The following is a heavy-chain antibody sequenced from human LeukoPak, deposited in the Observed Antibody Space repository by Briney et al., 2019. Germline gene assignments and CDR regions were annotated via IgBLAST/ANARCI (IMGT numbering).Heavy chain of an antibody. D-gene: IGHD1-26*01. CDR2: IYSGGST. CDR1: GGSVTSYY. Sequence: PSETLSLTCTVSGGSVTSYYCNWVRQPPGRGLEWVSVIYSGGSTYYADSVKGRFTISRDNSKNTLYLQMNSLRAEDTAVYYCARGKRWELLGYYYYYYMDVWGKGTTVTVSS. J-gene: IGHJ6*03. CDR3: ARGKRWELLGYYYYYYMDV. V-gene: IGHV3-53*01.